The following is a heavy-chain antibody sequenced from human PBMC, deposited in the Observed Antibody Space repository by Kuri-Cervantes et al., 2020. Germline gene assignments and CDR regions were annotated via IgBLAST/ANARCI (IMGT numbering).Heavy chain of an antibody. Sequence: ASVKVSCKASGYTFTSYDINWVRQAPGQGLEWMGWINPNSGGTNYAQKFQGRVTMTRDTSISTAYMELSRLRSDDTAFYYCAATRQDFDYWGQGTLVTVSS. V-gene: IGHV1-2*02. CDR3: AATRQDFDY. CDR1: GYTFTSYD. J-gene: IGHJ4*02. CDR2: INPNSGGT.